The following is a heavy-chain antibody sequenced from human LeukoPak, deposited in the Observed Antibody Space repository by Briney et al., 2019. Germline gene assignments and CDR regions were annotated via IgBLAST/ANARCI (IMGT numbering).Heavy chain of an antibody. D-gene: IGHD3-10*01. J-gene: IGHJ4*02. CDR2: IYYSGST. CDR1: GGSISSSTYF. Sequence: SETLSLTCTVSGGSISSSTYFWGWIRQPPGKGLEWIGTIYYSGSTYYNPSLKSRVTISVDTSENQFSLKLSSVTAADTAVYYCARTYYYGSGRYFDYWGQGSLVTVSS. V-gene: IGHV4-39*07. CDR3: ARTYYYGSGRYFDY.